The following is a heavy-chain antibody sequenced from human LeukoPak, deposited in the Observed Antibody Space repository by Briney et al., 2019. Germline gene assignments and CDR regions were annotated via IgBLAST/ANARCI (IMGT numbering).Heavy chain of an antibody. CDR3: ARDMGRIAAARQQLYYFDY. Sequence: GGSLRLSCAASGFTFSSYAMNWVRQAPGKGLEWVSYISSSSSTIYYADSVKGRFTISRDNAKNSLYLQMNSLRAEDTAVYYCARDMGRIAAARQQLYYFDYWGQGTLVTVSS. CDR2: ISSSSSTI. D-gene: IGHD6-13*01. V-gene: IGHV3-48*01. J-gene: IGHJ4*02. CDR1: GFTFSSYA.